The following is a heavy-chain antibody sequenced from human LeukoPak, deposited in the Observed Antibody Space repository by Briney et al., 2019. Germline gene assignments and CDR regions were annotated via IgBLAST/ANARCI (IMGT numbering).Heavy chain of an antibody. CDR1: GGSISSCY. CDR3: ARGSYCSGGSCSLYNWFDP. J-gene: IGHJ5*02. Sequence: PSETLSLTCTVSGGSISSCYWSWIRQPPGKGLEWIGYIYYSGSTNYNPSLKSRVTISVDTSKNQFSLKLSSVTAADTAVYYCARGSYCSGGSCSLYNWFDPWGQGTLVTVSS. V-gene: IGHV4-59*01. CDR2: IYYSGST. D-gene: IGHD2-15*01.